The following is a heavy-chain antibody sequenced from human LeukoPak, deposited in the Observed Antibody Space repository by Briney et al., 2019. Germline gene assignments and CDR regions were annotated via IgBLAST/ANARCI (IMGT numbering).Heavy chain of an antibody. CDR1: GFTFSSYG. J-gene: IGHJ6*02. CDR3: AKDGPYSGYDWYYYYGMDV. V-gene: IGHV3-30*18. CDR2: ISYDGSNK. D-gene: IGHD5-12*01. Sequence: PGRSLRLSCAASGFTFSSYGMHWVRQAPGKGLEWVAVISYDGSNKYYADSVKGRFTISRDNSKNTLYLQMNSLRAEDTAVYYCAKDGPYSGYDWYYYYGMDVWGQGTTVTVSS.